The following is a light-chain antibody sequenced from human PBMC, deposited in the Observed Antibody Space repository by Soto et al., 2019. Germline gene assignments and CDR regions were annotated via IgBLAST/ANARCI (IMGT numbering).Light chain of an antibody. CDR3: QQYNNWPPWT. Sequence: EVMMTQSPSTLSVSPGERATLSCRASQGVSSNLAWYQQKPGQAPRLLIYGASTRATGIPARFSGSGSGTEFTLTISSLQSEDFAVYYCQQYNNWPPWTFAQGTKVAIK. V-gene: IGKV3-15*01. CDR2: GAS. J-gene: IGKJ1*01. CDR1: QGVSSN.